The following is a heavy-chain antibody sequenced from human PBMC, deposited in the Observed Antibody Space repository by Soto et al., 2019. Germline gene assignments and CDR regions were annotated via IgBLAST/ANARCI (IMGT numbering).Heavy chain of an antibody. J-gene: IGHJ4*02. CDR2: IYYSGST. CDR3: ARLGGFYQALDS. CDR1: GGSISSYY. Sequence: SETLSLTCTVSGGSISSYYWSWIRQPPGKGLEWIGYIYYSGSTNYNPSLKSRVTISVDTSKNQFSLKLTSVTAADTAVYYCARLGGFYQALDSWGQGTLVTVSS. V-gene: IGHV4-59*08. D-gene: IGHD3-22*01.